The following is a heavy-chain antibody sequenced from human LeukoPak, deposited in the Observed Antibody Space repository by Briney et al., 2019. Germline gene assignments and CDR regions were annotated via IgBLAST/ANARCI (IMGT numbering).Heavy chain of an antibody. Sequence: SETLSLTCTVSGGSISSYYWSWIRQPPGKGLEWIGYIYYSGSTNYNPPLKSRVTISVDTSKNQFSLKLSSVTAADTAVYYCASRKQWLLGNWFDPWGQGTLVTVSS. CDR2: IYYSGST. V-gene: IGHV4-59*12. D-gene: IGHD6-19*01. CDR3: ASRKQWLLGNWFDP. CDR1: GGSISSYY. J-gene: IGHJ5*02.